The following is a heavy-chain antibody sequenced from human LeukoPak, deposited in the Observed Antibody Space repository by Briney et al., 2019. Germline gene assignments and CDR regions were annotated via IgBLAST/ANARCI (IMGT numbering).Heavy chain of an antibody. V-gene: IGHV3-30-3*01. CDR3: ARDGGNWFGH. CDR1: GCTFSNYA. Sequence: PGGSLRLSCSVSGCTFSNYAMHWVRQAPGKGLVWVAVISYDGSNKYYADSVKGRLTISRDNFKNTLYLQMNSLRAEDTAVYYCARDGGNWFGHWGQGTLVTVSS. CDR2: ISYDGSNK. J-gene: IGHJ5*02. D-gene: IGHD4-23*01.